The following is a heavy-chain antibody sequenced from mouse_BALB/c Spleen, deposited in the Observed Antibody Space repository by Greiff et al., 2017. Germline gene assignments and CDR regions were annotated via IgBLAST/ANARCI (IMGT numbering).Heavy chain of an antibody. D-gene: IGHD2-4*01. CDR2: IRLKSNNYAT. Sequence: EVKVEESGGGLVQPGGSMKLSCVASGFTFSNYWMNWVRQSPEKGLEWVAEIRLKSNNYATHYAESVKGRFTISRDDSKSSVYLQMNNLRAEDTGIYYCTRGGLRGELAYWGQGTLVTVSA. V-gene: IGHV6-6*02. J-gene: IGHJ3*01. CDR3: TRGGLRGELAY. CDR1: GFTFSNYW.